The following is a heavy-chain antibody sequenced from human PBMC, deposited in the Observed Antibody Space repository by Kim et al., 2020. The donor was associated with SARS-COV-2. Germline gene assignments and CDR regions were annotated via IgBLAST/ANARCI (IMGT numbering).Heavy chain of an antibody. CDR1: GFTFSSYS. CDR3: ARVQTYDSSGYYVAFDI. J-gene: IGHJ3*02. Sequence: GGSLRLSCAASGFTFSSYSMNWVRQAPGKGLEWVSYIRSSSSTIYYADSVKGRFTISRDNAQNSLYLQMNSLRDEDTAVYYCARVQTYDSSGYYVAFDIWGQGTMVTVSS. D-gene: IGHD3-22*01. V-gene: IGHV3-48*02. CDR2: IRSSSSTI.